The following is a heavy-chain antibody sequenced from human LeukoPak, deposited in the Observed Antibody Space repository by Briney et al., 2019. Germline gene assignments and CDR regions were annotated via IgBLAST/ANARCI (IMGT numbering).Heavy chain of an antibody. CDR2: ISYDGSNK. J-gene: IGHJ4*02. V-gene: IGHV3-30-3*01. CDR1: GFTFSSYA. CDR3: ANSEVWKGGDY. D-gene: IGHD3-16*01. Sequence: GGSLRLSCAASGFTFSSYAMHWVRQAPGKGLEWVAVISYDGSNKYYADFVKGRFTISRDNSKNTLYLQMNSLRAEDTAVYYCANSEVWKGGDYWGQGTLVTVSS.